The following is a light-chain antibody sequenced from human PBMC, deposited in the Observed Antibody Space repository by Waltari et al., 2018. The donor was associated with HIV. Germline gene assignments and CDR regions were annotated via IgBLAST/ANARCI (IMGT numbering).Light chain of an antibody. J-gene: IGKJ4*01. CDR3: QQYYSTMLT. CDR1: QSVLYSSNNKNY. CDR2: WAS. Sequence: DIVMTQSPASLAVSLCERATINCNSSQSVLYSSNNKNYLAWYQQKPGQPPKLLIYWASTRESGVPDRFSGSGSGTDFTLTISSLQAEDVAVYYCQQYYSTMLTFGGGTKVEIK. V-gene: IGKV4-1*01.